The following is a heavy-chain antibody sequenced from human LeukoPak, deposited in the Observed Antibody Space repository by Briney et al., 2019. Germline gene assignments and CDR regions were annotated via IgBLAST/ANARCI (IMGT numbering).Heavy chain of an antibody. D-gene: IGHD5-24*01. CDR2: ISYDGSNK. CDR3: ASNDGYNAFDY. Sequence: GGSLRLSCAASGFTSSSYGMHWVRQAPGKGLEWVAVISYDGSNKYYADSVMGRFTISRDNSKNTLYLQMNSLRAEDTAVYYCASNDGYNAFDYWGQGTLVTVSS. CDR1: GFTSSSYG. V-gene: IGHV3-30*03. J-gene: IGHJ4*02.